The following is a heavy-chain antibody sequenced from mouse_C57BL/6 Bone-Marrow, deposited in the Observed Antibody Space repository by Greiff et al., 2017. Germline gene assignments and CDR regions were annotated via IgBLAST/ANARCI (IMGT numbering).Heavy chain of an antibody. Sequence: VQLQQPGAELVRPGASVKLSCKASGYTFTSYWMHWVKQRPGQGLEWIGVIDPSDSYTNYNQKFKGKATLTVDTSSSTAYMPLSSLTSYYSAVYYWARSLSYFDYWGQGTTRTVSS. V-gene: IGHV1-59*01. CDR1: GYTFTSYW. D-gene: IGHD6-1*01. J-gene: IGHJ2*01. CDR3: ARSLSYFDY. CDR2: IDPSDSYT.